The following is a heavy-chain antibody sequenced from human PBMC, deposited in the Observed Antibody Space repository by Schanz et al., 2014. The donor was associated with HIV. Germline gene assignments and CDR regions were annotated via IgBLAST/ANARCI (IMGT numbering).Heavy chain of an antibody. CDR1: GFIFRSYA. V-gene: IGHV3-33*05. CDR3: ARAPYTTSTRIDY. CDR2: ISHDGRSQ. Sequence: QVELVESGGGVVQPGGSLRLSCATSGFIFRSYAVHWVRQAPGKGLEWVAVISHDGRSQFDGDSVKGRFTISRDNSKNTLYLQMNKLSAEDAAVYYCARAPYTTSTRIDYWGQGTLVTVSS. J-gene: IGHJ4*02. D-gene: IGHD1-1*01.